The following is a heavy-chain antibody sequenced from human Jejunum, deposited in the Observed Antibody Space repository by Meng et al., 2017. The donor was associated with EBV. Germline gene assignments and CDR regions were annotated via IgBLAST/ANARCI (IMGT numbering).Heavy chain of an antibody. J-gene: IGHJ5*02. CDR1: GGSFSGYY. V-gene: IGHV4-34*01. Sequence: VQLEQWGAGLLKPSETLFLTWVVNGGSFSGYYWTWIRQPPGKGLEWIGEINHGDRTNYNPSLKSRVTVSVDTSKNQFSLRLTSVTDADTAVYYCARVAYDEAFAGWFDPWGQRTLVTVSS. D-gene: IGHD5-12*01. CDR2: INHGDRT. CDR3: ARVAYDEAFAGWFDP.